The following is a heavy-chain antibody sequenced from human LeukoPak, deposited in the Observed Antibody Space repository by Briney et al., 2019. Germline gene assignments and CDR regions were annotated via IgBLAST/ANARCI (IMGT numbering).Heavy chain of an antibody. CDR3: ARRAYCGGDCAPHSHGAFDI. Sequence: RASVKISCKASGGTFSSYAISWERQPPGHGHEWLGRIIPILRIANCAQKFQSRVTITADKSTRTAYLELSSLRPEDTAVYYCARRAYCGGDCAPHSHGAFDIWGQGKMVTVSS. CDR2: IIPILRIA. V-gene: IGHV1-69*04. D-gene: IGHD2-21*02. J-gene: IGHJ3*02. CDR1: GGTFSSYA.